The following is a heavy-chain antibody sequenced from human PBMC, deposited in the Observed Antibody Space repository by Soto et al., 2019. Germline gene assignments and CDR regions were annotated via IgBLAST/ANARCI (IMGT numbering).Heavy chain of an antibody. CDR3: KIEQWLGGYYYYGMDV. Sequence: GGSLRLSCAASGFTFSSYAMSWVRQAPGKGLEWVSAISGSGGSTYYADSVKGRFTISRDNSKNTLYLQMNSLRAEDTAVYYCKIEQWLGGYYYYGMDVWGQGTTVTVSS. V-gene: IGHV3-23*01. D-gene: IGHD6-19*01. CDR1: GFTFSSYA. J-gene: IGHJ6*02. CDR2: ISGSGGST.